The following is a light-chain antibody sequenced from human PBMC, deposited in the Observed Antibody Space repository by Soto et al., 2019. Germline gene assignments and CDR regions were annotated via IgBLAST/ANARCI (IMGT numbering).Light chain of an antibody. J-gene: IGLJ3*02. CDR3: GTWDSNTHTV. CDR2: LEGSGSY. CDR1: SGHSSYI. V-gene: IGLV4-60*02. Sequence: QPVLTQSSSASASLGSSVKLTCTLSSGHSSYIIAWHQQQPGKAPRYLMKLEGSGSYNKGSGVPDRFSGSSSGADRYLTISNLSFEDEADYYCGTWDSNTHTVFGGGTKLTVL.